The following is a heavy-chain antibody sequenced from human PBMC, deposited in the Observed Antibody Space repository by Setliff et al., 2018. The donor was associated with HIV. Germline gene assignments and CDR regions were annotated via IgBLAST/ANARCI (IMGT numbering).Heavy chain of an antibody. D-gene: IGHD2-21*01. V-gene: IGHV4-59*01. Sequence: PSETLSLTCTVSGGSISSDYWSWIRQPPGKGLEWIGYIYYSGSTDYNPSLKGRVTISVDTSKNQFSLRLSSVTAADSAVYYCATYAGNGGGKGYWGQGTLVTVSS. CDR2: IYYSGST. CDR3: ATYAGNGGGKGY. J-gene: IGHJ4*02. CDR1: GGSISSDY.